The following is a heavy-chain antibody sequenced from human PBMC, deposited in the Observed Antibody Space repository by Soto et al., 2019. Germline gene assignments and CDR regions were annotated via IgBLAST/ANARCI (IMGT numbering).Heavy chain of an antibody. V-gene: IGHV4-39*01. Sequence: SETLSLTCTVSGGSISSSSYYWGWIRQPPGKGLEWIGSIYYSGSTYYNPSLKSRVTISVDTSKNQFSLKLSSVTAADTAVYYCARHGVQDYYGSGRDYTWYYYYYYMDVWGKGTTVTVSS. CDR1: GGSISSSSYY. J-gene: IGHJ6*03. CDR2: IYYSGST. D-gene: IGHD3-10*01. CDR3: ARHGVQDYYGSGRDYTWYYYYYYMDV.